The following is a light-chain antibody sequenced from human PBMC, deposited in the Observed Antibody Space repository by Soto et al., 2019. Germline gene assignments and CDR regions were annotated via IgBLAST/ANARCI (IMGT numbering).Light chain of an antibody. CDR1: QGIGRY. CDR3: QQLNSYPFT. V-gene: IGKV1-9*01. J-gene: IGKJ5*01. Sequence: IPLTQSPSSLSASVGDRVTITCRASQGIGRYLAWYQQKPGKAPKLLIYSASTLQSGVSSGFTGSGSGTDFTLTISSLQPEDFATYYCQQLNSYPFTFCQGTRLEIK. CDR2: SAS.